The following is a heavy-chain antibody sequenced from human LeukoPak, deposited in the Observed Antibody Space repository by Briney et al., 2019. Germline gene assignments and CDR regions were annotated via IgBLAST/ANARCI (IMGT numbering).Heavy chain of an antibody. CDR1: GGSISSSSYY. CDR2: IYYSGST. V-gene: IGHV4-39*01. D-gene: IGHD3-22*01. CDR3: ARQLYYYDPSWFDP. J-gene: IGHJ5*02. Sequence: SETLSLTCTVSGGSISSSSYYWGWIRQPPWKGLEWIGSIYYSGSTYYNPSLKSRVTISVDTSKNQFSLKLSSVTAADTAVYYCARQLYYYDPSWFDPWGQGTLVTVSS.